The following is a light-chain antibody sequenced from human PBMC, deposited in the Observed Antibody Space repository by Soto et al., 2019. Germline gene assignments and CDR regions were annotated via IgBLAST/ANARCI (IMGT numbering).Light chain of an antibody. V-gene: IGKV1-39*01. J-gene: IGKJ1*01. Sequence: DIQMTQSPSTLSAGVGARVTITCRARQRISTYLNWYQQKPGKAAALLIYAASSLHSGGPSRFSGGRSGTDFTLTINTLQPEDFATYFCQQCYSSPRTFGQGTQVEIK. CDR2: AAS. CDR1: QRISTY. CDR3: QQCYSSPRT.